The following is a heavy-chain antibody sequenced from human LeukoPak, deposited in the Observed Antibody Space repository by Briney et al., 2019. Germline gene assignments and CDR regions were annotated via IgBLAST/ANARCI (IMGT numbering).Heavy chain of an antibody. V-gene: IGHV3-7*03. CDR3: AREILRDGSYLIKD. Sequence: PGGSLRLSCAASGFTFSDYWMSWVRQAPGKGLEWVANIKQDGTEKNYLDSVKGRFILSRDNAKNSLYLQLNFLRADDTAVYYCAREILRDGSYLIKDWGQGILVTVSS. D-gene: IGHD1-26*01. J-gene: IGHJ4*02. CDR2: IKQDGTEK. CDR1: GFTFSDYW.